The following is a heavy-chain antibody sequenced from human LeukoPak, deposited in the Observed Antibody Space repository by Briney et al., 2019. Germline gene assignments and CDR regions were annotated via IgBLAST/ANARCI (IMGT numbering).Heavy chain of an antibody. V-gene: IGHV4-34*01. CDR3: ALPPHLSRTIDI. J-gene: IGHJ3*02. D-gene: IGHD1-14*01. CDR2: INHSGST. Sequence: PSETLSLTCAVYGGSFSGYYWSWIRQPPGKGLEWIGEINHSGSTNYNPSLKSRVTISVDTSKNQFSLKLSSVTAADTAAYYCALPPHLSRTIDIWGQGTMVTVSS. CDR1: GGSFSGYY.